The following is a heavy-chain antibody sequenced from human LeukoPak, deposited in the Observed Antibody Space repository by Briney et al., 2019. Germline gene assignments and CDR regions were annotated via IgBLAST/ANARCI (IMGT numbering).Heavy chain of an antibody. CDR2: MNPNSGNT. V-gene: IGHV1-8*03. D-gene: IGHD3-22*01. Sequence: ASVKVSCKASGYTFTSYYMLWVRQAPGQGLEWMGWMNPNSGNTVYAQKFQGRVTITRNTSISTAYMELSSLRSDDTAVYYCARVPARYYYDSSGFSHLYYFDYWGQGTLVTVSS. J-gene: IGHJ4*02. CDR1: GYTFTSYY. CDR3: ARVPARYYYDSSGFSHLYYFDY.